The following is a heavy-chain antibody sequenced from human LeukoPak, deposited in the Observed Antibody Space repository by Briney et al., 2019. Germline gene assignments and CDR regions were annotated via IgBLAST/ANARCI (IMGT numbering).Heavy chain of an antibody. CDR1: GGSISSYY. CDR3: ARDRSVPAAMPGWFDP. J-gene: IGHJ5*02. Sequence: SETLSLTCTVSGGSISSYYWSWIRQPPGKGLEWIGYIYYSGNTKYNPSLKSRVTISVDTSKNQFSLKLSSVTAADTAVYYCARDRSVPAAMPGWFDPWGQGTLVTVSS. CDR2: IYYSGNT. V-gene: IGHV4-59*12. D-gene: IGHD2-2*01.